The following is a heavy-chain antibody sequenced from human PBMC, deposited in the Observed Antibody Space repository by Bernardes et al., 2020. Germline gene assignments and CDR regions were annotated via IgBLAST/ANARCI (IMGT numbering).Heavy chain of an antibody. D-gene: IGHD6-13*01. CDR1: GFTVSSNY. CDR2: IYSGGST. CDR3: ARSSWYPFDY. J-gene: IGHJ4*02. V-gene: IGHV3-53*01. Sequence: GGSLRLSCAASGFTVSSNYMSWVRKAPGKGLEWVSVIYSGGSTYYADSVKGRFTISRDNSKNTLYLQMNSLRAEDTAVYYCARSSWYPFDYWGQGTLVTVSS.